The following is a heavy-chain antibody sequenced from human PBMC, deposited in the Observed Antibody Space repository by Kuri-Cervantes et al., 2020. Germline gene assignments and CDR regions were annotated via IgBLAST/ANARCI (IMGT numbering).Heavy chain of an antibody. CDR3: ARVVFLVKRDSSADY. D-gene: IGHD3-22*01. Sequence: GGSLRLSCAASGFTFSSYGMHWVRQAPGKGLEWVAVISYDGSNKYYADSVKGRFTISRDNSKNTLYLQMNSLRAEDTAVYYYARVVFLVKRDSSADYWGQGALVTVSS. J-gene: IGHJ4*02. V-gene: IGHV3-30*03. CDR1: GFTFSSYG. CDR2: ISYDGSNK.